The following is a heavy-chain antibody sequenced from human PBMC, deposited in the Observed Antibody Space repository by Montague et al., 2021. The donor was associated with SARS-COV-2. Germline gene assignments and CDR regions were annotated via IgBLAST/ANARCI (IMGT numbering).Heavy chain of an antibody. V-gene: IGHV1-18*01. D-gene: IGHD3-10*01. Sequence: SVKVSCKASGYALSSYGITWVRQAPGQGLEWMGWISGYTYDTHYAQDVEGRVTMTIETATSTAYMEVMRLRPDDTAVYYCVRDARDDFFGSGSPDYWGQGTLVTVSS. CDR3: VRDARDDFFGSGSPDY. CDR1: GYALSSYG. J-gene: IGHJ4*02. CDR2: ISGYTYDT.